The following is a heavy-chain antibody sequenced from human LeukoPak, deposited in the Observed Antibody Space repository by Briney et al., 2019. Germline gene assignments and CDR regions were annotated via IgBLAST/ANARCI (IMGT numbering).Heavy chain of an antibody. J-gene: IGHJ6*03. V-gene: IGHV3-48*01. CDR2: ISASGNTI. CDR3: ARGKSNYYYYMDV. Sequence: PGGSLRLSCAASGFTFSIYSMNWVRQAPGKGLEWVSYISASGNTIDYADSVKGRFTISRDTAKNSLYLQMNSLRAEDTAVYYCARGKSNYYYYMDVWGKGTTVTVSS. CDR1: GFTFSIYS.